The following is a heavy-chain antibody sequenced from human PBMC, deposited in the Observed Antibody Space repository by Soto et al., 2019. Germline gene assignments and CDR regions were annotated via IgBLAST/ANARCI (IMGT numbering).Heavy chain of an antibody. CDR2: ISVYNGNT. V-gene: IGHV1-18*01. CDR3: ARADQYYDASGYAD. CDR1: GYSFATSG. D-gene: IGHD3-22*01. J-gene: IGHJ4*02. Sequence: QVKLVQSGTEVKKPGASIKVSCKASGYSFATSGMTWVRQAPGQGLEWMGWISVYNGNTNYDQSLQDRVTMTTDTSTNTAYLEVRNLRSDDTAVYYCARADQYYDASGYADWGQGTLVTVSS.